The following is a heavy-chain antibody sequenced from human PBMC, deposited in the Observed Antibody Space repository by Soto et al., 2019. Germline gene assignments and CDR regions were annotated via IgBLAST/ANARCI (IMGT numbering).Heavy chain of an antibody. CDR3: ARHTYGSGSYYKPGYYYYMDV. CDR2: TYPGDSDT. Sequence: GESLKISCKGSGYSFTSYWIVLVRQMPGKGLEWMGITYPGDSDTRYSPSFQGQVTISADKSISTAYLQWSSLKASDTAMYYCARHTYGSGSYYKPGYYYYMDVWGKGTTVTVSS. CDR1: GYSFTSYW. V-gene: IGHV5-51*01. J-gene: IGHJ6*03. D-gene: IGHD3-10*01.